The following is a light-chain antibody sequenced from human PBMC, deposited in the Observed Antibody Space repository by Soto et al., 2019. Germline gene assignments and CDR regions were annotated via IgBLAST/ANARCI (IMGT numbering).Light chain of an antibody. CDR3: QHYNSYSPST. CDR2: EAS. Sequence: DIQMTQSPSTLSASVGDRVTITCRASESISTWLAWHQQKPGNAPKLLMYEASRLESGVPSRFSGSGSGTALTLTISRLQPDDFATYYCQHYNSYSPSTLGQGTKVEF. CDR1: ESISTW. J-gene: IGKJ1*01. V-gene: IGKV1-5*01.